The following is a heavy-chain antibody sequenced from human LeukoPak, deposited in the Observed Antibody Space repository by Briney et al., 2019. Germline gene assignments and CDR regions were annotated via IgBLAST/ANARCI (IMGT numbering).Heavy chain of an antibody. CDR3: ARDYGDYPHTPFDP. J-gene: IGHJ5*02. Sequence: PSETLSLTCTVSGGSISSGGYYWSWIRQHPGKGLEWIGNIYYSGGTYYNPSLKSRVTISVDTSKNQFSLKLSSVTAADTAVYYCARDYGDYPHTPFDPRGQGTLVTVSS. V-gene: IGHV4-30-4*08. CDR2: IYYSGGT. CDR1: GGSISSGGYY. D-gene: IGHD4-17*01.